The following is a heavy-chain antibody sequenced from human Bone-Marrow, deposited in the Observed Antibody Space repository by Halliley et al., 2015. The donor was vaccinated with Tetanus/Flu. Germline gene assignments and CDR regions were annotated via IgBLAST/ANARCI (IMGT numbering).Heavy chain of an antibody. J-gene: IGHJ4*03. CDR2: INRSGSS. V-gene: IGHV4-34*01. CDR3: ARGPKMAGLRRFFDY. Sequence: IGAINRSGSSPYNPPLRGRVSLSIDTSKSHFSLTRTSVTAADAALYYCARGPKMAGLRRFFDYWGQGTLVTVSS.